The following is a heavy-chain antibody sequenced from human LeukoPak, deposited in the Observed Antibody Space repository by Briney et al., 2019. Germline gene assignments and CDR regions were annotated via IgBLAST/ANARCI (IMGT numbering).Heavy chain of an antibody. V-gene: IGHV4-39*01. CDR1: GASVTIGGFY. J-gene: IGHJ5*02. CDR3: ARHSGSGSLSRPFDP. Sequence: PSETLSLTCSVSGASVTIGGFYWGWLRQPPGKGPEWIATVYYTGSTYYNPSLKSRVTISIDTSKNQFSLRLTSVTTTHPAIYHCARHSGSGSLSRPFDPWGQGTLVSVSS. CDR2: VYYTGST. D-gene: IGHD3-10*01.